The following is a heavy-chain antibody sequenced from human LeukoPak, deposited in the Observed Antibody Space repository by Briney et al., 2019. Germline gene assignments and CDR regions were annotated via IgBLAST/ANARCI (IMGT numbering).Heavy chain of an antibody. CDR3: AGDGKSGNFLGEFDH. Sequence: GGSLRLSCAASGFTFTSYDMHWVRQAPGKGLEWVALIWYDGSNTYYTDSVRGRFTISRDNSKSTLYLQMNSLRAEDTAIYYCAGDGKSGNFLGEFDHWGLGTLVTVSS. CDR2: IWYDGSNT. D-gene: IGHD1-26*01. CDR1: GFTFTSYD. V-gene: IGHV3-33*01. J-gene: IGHJ5*02.